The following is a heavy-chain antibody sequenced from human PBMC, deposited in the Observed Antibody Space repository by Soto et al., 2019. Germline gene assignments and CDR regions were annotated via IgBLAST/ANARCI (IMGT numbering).Heavy chain of an antibody. CDR2: IWYDGSNK. J-gene: IGHJ4*02. D-gene: IGHD3-16*01. Sequence: QVQLVESGGGVVQPGRSLRLSCAASGFTFSSYGMHWVRQAPGKGLEWVAVIWYDGSNKYYADSVKGRFTISRDNSKNTLYLQMNSLRAEDTAVYYCARDEDRDGYSLGGYWGQGTLVTVSS. CDR3: ARDEDRDGYSLGGY. CDR1: GFTFSSYG. V-gene: IGHV3-33*01.